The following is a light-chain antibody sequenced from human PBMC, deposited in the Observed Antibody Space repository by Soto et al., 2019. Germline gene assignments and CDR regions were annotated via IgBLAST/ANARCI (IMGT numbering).Light chain of an antibody. CDR2: KAS. Sequence: DVQMTQSPSTLSASVGDRVTITCRASQSINNWLAWYQQRPGKAPKLLIYKASTLETGVPSRFSSSGSGTEFTLTITGLQPDDFATYYCQQYAGYSRTFGQGTKVDIK. CDR1: QSINNW. CDR3: QQYAGYSRT. J-gene: IGKJ1*01. V-gene: IGKV1-5*03.